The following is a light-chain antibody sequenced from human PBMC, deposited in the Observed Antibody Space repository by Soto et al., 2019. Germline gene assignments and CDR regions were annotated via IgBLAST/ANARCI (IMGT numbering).Light chain of an antibody. Sequence: EVVVTQSPATLSVSPGERVTLSCRANQSVSSNLAWYQQKPGQAPRLLIYGASTRATGIPARFSGSGSGTEFTLTISSLQSEDFAVYYCHQYDNWPKTFGQGTRLEIK. CDR2: GAS. CDR1: QSVSSN. V-gene: IGKV3-15*01. CDR3: HQYDNWPKT. J-gene: IGKJ5*01.